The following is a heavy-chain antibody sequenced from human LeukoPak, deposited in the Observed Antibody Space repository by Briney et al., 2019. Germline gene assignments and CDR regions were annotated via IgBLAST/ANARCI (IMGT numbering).Heavy chain of an antibody. J-gene: IGHJ3*02. D-gene: IGHD1-26*01. CDR2: IYPDDSHT. CDR1: GYNFATYW. CDR3: ARLTSGEREGFDI. Sequence: PGESLKISCKGSGYNFATYWIGWVRQMPGKGLEWMGNIYPDDSHTRYSPSFEGQVTISTDKSITTAYLQWSSLKASDTAIYYCARLTSGEREGFDIWGQGIMIIVSS. V-gene: IGHV5-51*01.